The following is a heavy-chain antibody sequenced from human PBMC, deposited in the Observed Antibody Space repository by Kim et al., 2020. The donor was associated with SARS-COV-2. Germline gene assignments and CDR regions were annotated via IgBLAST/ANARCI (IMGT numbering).Heavy chain of an antibody. V-gene: IGHV3-9*01. CDR2: ISCNSGSI. J-gene: IGHJ6*02. CDR1: GFTFDDYA. CDR3: AKDIWSGGYYDCYYGMDV. D-gene: IGHD3-3*01. Sequence: GGSLRLSCAASGFTFDDYAMHWVRQAPGKGLEWVSGISCNSGSIGYADSVKGRFTISRDNAKNSLYLQMNSLRAEDTALYYCAKDIWSGGYYDCYYGMDVWGQGTTVTVSS.